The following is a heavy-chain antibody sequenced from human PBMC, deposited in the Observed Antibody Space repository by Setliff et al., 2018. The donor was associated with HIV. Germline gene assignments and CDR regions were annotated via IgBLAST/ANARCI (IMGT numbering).Heavy chain of an antibody. CDR1: GFTFSNSW. CDR3: ASSRPPDDSSGYLDH. Sequence: GESLKISCAASGFTFSNSWMTWVRQAPGKGLEWVANIKKDGSDKFYVDSVKGRFAISRDNAKNSLNLEMNSLRAEDTAIYYCASSRPPDDSSGYLDHWGQGTLVTVS. V-gene: IGHV3-7*03. CDR2: IKKDGSDK. D-gene: IGHD3-22*01. J-gene: IGHJ4*01.